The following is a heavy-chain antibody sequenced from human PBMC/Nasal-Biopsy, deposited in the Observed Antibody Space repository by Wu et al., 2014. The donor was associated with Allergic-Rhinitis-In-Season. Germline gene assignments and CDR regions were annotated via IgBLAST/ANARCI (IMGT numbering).Heavy chain of an antibody. CDR1: GFTFSSYW. CDR2: IKQDGSEK. D-gene: IGHD6-13*01. V-gene: IGHV3-7*01. J-gene: IGHJ4*02. CDR3: ARDLWSSSWCDY. Sequence: LRLSCAASGFTFSSYWMSWVRQAPGKGLEWVANIKQDGSEKYYVDSVKGRFTISRDNAKYSLYLQMNSLRPEDTAVYYCARDLWSSSWCDYWGQGTLVTVSS.